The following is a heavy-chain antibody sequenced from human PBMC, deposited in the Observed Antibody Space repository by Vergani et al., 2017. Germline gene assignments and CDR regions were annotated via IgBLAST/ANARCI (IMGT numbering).Heavy chain of an antibody. Sequence: EVQLVESGGGLVQPGGSLRLSCSASGFSFNSYWMHWVRQVPGKGLLWVSRIKSDGSITAYADSVKGRFTISRDNAQNTLYLQMNSLKTEDTAVYYCATLPLQTQQQVTSWGQGTLVTVSS. CDR2: IKSDGSIT. CDR3: ATLPLQTQQQVTS. D-gene: IGHD6-13*01. V-gene: IGHV3-74*02. J-gene: IGHJ5*02. CDR1: GFSFNSYW.